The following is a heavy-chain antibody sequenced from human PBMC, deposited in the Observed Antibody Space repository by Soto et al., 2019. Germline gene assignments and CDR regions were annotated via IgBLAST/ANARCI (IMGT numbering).Heavy chain of an antibody. CDR2: IYLSGAT. CDR3: ARFDADFYYYGLDG. J-gene: IGHJ6*02. CDR1: GGSISSSDNW. D-gene: IGHD6-25*01. V-gene: IGHV4-4*02. Sequence: PSETLSLTCTVSGGSISSSDNWWSWVRQPPGKGLEWIGEIYLSGATNYNPSLKSRVSMSIDKSKNHFSLTMTSVTAADTAVYYCARFDADFYYYGLDGWGQGTTVTVSS.